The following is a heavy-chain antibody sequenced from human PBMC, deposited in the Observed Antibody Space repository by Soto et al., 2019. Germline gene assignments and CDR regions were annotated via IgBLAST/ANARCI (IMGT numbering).Heavy chain of an antibody. D-gene: IGHD3-22*01. Sequence: SETLSLTCTVSGGSISSGGYYWSWIRQHPGKGLEWIGYIYYSGSTYYNPSLKSRVTISVDTSKNQFSLKLSSVTAADTAVYYCARAGQAYDSSGYYLYYFGYWGQGTLVTVSS. CDR2: IYYSGST. CDR1: GGSISSGGYY. V-gene: IGHV4-31*03. CDR3: ARAGQAYDSSGYYLYYFGY. J-gene: IGHJ4*02.